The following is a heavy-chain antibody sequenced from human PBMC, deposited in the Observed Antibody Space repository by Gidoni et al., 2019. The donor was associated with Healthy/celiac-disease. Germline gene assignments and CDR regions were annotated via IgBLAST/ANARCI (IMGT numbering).Heavy chain of an antibody. D-gene: IGHD5-18*01. CDR1: GYTFTSYD. CDR3: ARRRGSYGYLAVLGY. J-gene: IGHJ4*02. V-gene: IGHV1-8*01. CDR2: MNPNSGNT. Sequence: QVHLVQSGAEVKKPGASVKVSCKASGYTFTSYDINWVRQATGQGLEWMGGMNPNSGNTGYAQKFQGRVTMTRNTSISTAYMELSSRRSEDTAVYYCARRRGSYGYLAVLGYWGQGTLVTVSS.